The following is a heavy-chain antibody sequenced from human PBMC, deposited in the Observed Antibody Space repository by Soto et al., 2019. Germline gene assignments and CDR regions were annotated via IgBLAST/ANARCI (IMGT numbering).Heavy chain of an antibody. CDR3: TTLISSTRPQGYGSLDIDY. D-gene: IGHD3-10*01. J-gene: IGHJ4*02. Sequence: GGSLRLSCAASGFTFSNAWMSWVRQAPGKGLEWVGRIKSKTDGGTTDYAAPVKGRFTISRDDSKNTLYLQMNSLKTEDTAVYYCTTLISSTRPQGYGSLDIDYWGQGTLVTVSS. CDR1: GFTFSNAW. CDR2: IKSKTDGGTT. V-gene: IGHV3-15*01.